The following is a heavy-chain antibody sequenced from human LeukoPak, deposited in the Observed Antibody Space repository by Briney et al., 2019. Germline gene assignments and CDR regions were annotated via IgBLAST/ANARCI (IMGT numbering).Heavy chain of an antibody. J-gene: IGHJ4*02. CDR2: IYHSGSI. CDR1: GVSITSGNW. Sequence: ASGTLSLTCGVSGVSITSGNWWSWVRQPPGKGLEWIGEIYHSGSINHNPSLKSRVTISVDKSKNQFSLKLNSVTAADTAVYYCWHSGYESGLDYWGQGTLVTVSS. V-gene: IGHV4-4*02. D-gene: IGHD5-12*01. CDR3: WHSGYESGLDY.